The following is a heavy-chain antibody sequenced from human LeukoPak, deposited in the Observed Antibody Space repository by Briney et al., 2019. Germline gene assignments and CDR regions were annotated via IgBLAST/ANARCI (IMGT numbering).Heavy chain of an antibody. CDR3: VRGLMKEYRKDWYMHHFDY. CDR2: IIPILGIA. D-gene: IGHD6-6*01. V-gene: IGHV1-69*04. CDR1: GYTLTELS. Sequence: ASVKVSCKVSGYTLTELSMHWVRQAPGKGLEWMGRIIPILGIANYAQKFQGRVTITADKSTSTAYMELSSLRSEDTAVYYCVRGLMKEYRKDWYMHHFDYWGQGTPVTVSP. J-gene: IGHJ4*02.